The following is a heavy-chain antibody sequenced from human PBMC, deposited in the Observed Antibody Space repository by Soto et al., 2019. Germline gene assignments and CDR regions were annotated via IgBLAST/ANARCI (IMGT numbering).Heavy chain of an antibody. CDR2: IYYSGST. J-gene: IGHJ4*02. V-gene: IGHV4-59*01. CDR3: EPYEPYTGVGYFDY. Sequence: SETLSLTCTVSGGPISSYYWSWIRQPPGKGLEWIGYIYYSGSTNYNPSLKSRVTISVDTSKNQFSLKLSSVTAADTAVYYCEPYEPYTGVGYFDYWGQGTLVTVSS. D-gene: IGHD2-2*02. CDR1: GGPISSYY.